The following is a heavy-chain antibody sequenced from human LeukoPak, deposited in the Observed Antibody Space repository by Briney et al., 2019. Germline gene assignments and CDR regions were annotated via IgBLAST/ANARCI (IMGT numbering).Heavy chain of an antibody. CDR3: ARGPIAAAVSFDY. CDR1: LYTFTRSY. CDR2: INPNSGGT. D-gene: IGHD6-13*01. V-gene: IGHV1-2*02. Sequence: GASVKVSSKTSLYTFTRSYIQWVRQTPGQGLEWMGWINPNSGGTNYAQKVQGRVTMTRDTSISTAYMERSRLRSHDTAVYYCARGPIAAAVSFDYWGQGTLVTVSS. J-gene: IGHJ4*02.